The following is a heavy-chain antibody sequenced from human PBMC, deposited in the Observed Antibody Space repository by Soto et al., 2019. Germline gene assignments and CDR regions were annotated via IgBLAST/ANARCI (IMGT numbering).Heavy chain of an antibody. D-gene: IGHD2-21*01. J-gene: IGHJ4*02. Sequence: SVKVSCKASGGTFNSYGISWVRQAPGQGLDWMGVIIPLYGTVNYAQKFQGRVSITADKSTSTAYMDLNSLRSDDTAVYYCARVRVIPGLIPSPFGLWGQGTQVTVS. V-gene: IGHV1-69*06. CDR2: IIPLYGTV. CDR1: GGTFNSYG. CDR3: ARVRVIPGLIPSPFGL.